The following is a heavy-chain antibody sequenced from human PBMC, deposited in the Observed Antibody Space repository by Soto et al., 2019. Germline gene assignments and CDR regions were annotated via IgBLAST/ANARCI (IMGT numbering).Heavy chain of an antibody. CDR2: IYYSGST. CDR3: ARSRIAGGVILD. Sequence: SETLSLTCTVSVVSISSSSYYCGWIRQPPGKGLEWIGSIYYSGSTYYNPSLKSRVTISVDTSKNQFSLKLSSVTAADTAVYYCARSRIAGGVILDWGQATLVTVS. V-gene: IGHV4-39*01. CDR1: VVSISSSSYY. D-gene: IGHD3-16*02. J-gene: IGHJ4*02.